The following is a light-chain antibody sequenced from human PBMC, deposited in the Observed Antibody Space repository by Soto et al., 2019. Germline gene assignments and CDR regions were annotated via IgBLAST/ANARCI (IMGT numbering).Light chain of an antibody. CDR3: QERSNWPPEGT. CDR2: DAS. V-gene: IGKV3-11*01. J-gene: IGKJ1*01. Sequence: EIVLTQSPATLSLSPGERATLSCRASQSVSSYLAWYQQKPGQAPRLLIYDASNRATGIPARFSGSGSGTDFTLTISSLGPEDFAVYYCQERSNWPPEGTLGQGTKVEI. CDR1: QSVSSY.